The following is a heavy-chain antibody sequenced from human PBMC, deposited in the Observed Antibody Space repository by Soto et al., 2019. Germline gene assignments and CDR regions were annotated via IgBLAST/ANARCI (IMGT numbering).Heavy chain of an antibody. Sequence: PSETLSLTCTVSGGSISSSSYYRGWIRQPPGKGLEWIGSIYYSGSTYYNPSLKSRVTISVDTSKNQFSLKLSSVTAADTAVYYCARQGLGYCSSTSCYKDYWGQGTLVTVSS. CDR3: ARQGLGYCSSTSCYKDY. D-gene: IGHD2-2*02. V-gene: IGHV4-39*01. J-gene: IGHJ4*02. CDR1: GGSISSSSYY. CDR2: IYYSGST.